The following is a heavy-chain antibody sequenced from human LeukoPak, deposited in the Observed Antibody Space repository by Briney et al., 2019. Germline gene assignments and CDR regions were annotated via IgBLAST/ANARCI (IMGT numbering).Heavy chain of an antibody. D-gene: IGHD6-25*01. CDR3: ARDRVGIVASAGFDP. J-gene: IGHJ5*02. CDR1: GYTFTSYG. V-gene: IGHV1-18*01. Sequence: ASVKVSCKASGYTFTSYGISWVRQAPGQGLDWMGWISAYNGNTNYAQKLQGRVTMTTDTSTSTAYMELRSLRSDDTAVYYCARDRVGIVASAGFDPWGQGTLVTVSS. CDR2: ISAYNGNT.